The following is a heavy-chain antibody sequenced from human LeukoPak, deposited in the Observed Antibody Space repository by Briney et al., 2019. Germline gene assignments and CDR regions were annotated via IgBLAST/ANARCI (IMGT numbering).Heavy chain of an antibody. CDR2: IRYDGSNK. V-gene: IGHV3-30*02. CDR1: GFTFSNAW. CDR3: VLANGDAFDI. Sequence: GGSLRLSCAASGFTFSNAWMSWVRQAPGKGLEWVAFIRYDGSNKYYADSVKGRFTISRDNSKNTLYLQMNSLRAEDTAVYYCVLANGDAFDIWGQGTMVTVSS. J-gene: IGHJ3*02. D-gene: IGHD2-15*01.